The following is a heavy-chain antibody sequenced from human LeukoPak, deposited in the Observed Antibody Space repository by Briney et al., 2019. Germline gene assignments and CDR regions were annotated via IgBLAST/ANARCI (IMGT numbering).Heavy chain of an antibody. V-gene: IGHV4-59*01. Sequence: SETLSLTCTVSGGSISSYYWSWIRQPPGKGLEWIGYIYYSGSTNYNPSLKSRVTISVDTSKNQFSLKLSSVTAADTAVYYCARGSVPYSGSWYHFDYWGQGTLVTVFS. CDR1: GGSISSYY. CDR3: ARGSVPYSGSWYHFDY. CDR2: IYYSGST. D-gene: IGHD6-13*01. J-gene: IGHJ4*02.